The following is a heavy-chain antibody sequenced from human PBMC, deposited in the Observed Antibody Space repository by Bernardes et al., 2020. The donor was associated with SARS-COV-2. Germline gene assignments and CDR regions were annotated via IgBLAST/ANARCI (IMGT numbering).Heavy chain of an antibody. J-gene: IGHJ5*02. CDR2: LNPNDGRT. V-gene: IGHV1-46*01. CDR3: VRVVDP. CDR1: GYIFTSYY. Sequence: ASVKVSCKASGYIFTSYYIQWVRQVPGQGLEWMGMLNPNDGRTSYAEKFQGRITLTRDTSTSTGYMELTSLRSDDTAVYYCVRVVDPWGQGTPVVVSS. D-gene: IGHD2-15*01.